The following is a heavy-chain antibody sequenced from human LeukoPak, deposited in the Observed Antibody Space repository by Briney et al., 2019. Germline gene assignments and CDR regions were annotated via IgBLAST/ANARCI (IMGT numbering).Heavy chain of an antibody. CDR1: GGSISSYY. V-gene: IGHV4-59*01. J-gene: IGHJ6*03. CDR2: IYYSGST. D-gene: IGHD6-19*01. CDR3: ARDLAVAGDYYYYYMDV. Sequence: SETLSLTCTVSGGSISSYYWSWIRQPPGKGLEWIGYIYYSGSTNFNPSLKSRVTISVDTSKNQFSLKLSSVTAADTAVYYCARDLAVAGDYYYYYMDVGGKGTTVTVSS.